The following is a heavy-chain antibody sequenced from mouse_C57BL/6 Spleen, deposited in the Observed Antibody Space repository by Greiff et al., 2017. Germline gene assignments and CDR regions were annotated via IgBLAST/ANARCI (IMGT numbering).Heavy chain of an antibody. CDR2: ISDGGSYI. D-gene: IGHD2-1*01. CDR3: ASGNLDY. J-gene: IGHJ2*01. Sequence: EVNLVESGGGLVKPGGSLKLSCAASGFTFSSYAMSWVRQTPEKRLEWVATISDGGSYIYYPDNVKGRFTISRDNAKNNLYLQMSHLKSEDTAMYYCASGNLDYWGQGTTLTVSS. CDR1: GFTFSSYA. V-gene: IGHV5-4*03.